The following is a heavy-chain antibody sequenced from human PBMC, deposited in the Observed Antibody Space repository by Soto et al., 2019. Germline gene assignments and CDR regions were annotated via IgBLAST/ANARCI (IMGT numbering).Heavy chain of an antibody. Sequence: ETLPLTCTVSGGSISSYYWSWLRQPPGKGLEWIGYIYYTGTTTYNPSIKSRVTISVDSSKNQFSLNLTSVSAADTAVYYCARLGGFYQSLDSWGQGTLVTVSS. V-gene: IGHV4-59*08. CDR1: GGSISSYY. CDR3: ARLGGFYQSLDS. D-gene: IGHD3-22*01. CDR2: IYYTGTT. J-gene: IGHJ5*01.